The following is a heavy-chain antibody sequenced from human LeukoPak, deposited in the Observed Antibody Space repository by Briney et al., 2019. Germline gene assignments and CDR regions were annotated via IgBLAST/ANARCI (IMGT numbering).Heavy chain of an antibody. D-gene: IGHD6-19*01. Sequence: GGSLRLSCAASGVTFSSSWMSWVRQAPGKGLEWVANIKQDGSRKLYVDSVQGRFTISRDNAKNSLYLQMNSLRAEDTAVYYCTRGYTSGWYQNDYWGQGTLVTVSS. CDR3: TRGYTSGWYQNDY. J-gene: IGHJ4*02. CDR2: IKQDGSRK. V-gene: IGHV3-7*01. CDR1: GVTFSSSW.